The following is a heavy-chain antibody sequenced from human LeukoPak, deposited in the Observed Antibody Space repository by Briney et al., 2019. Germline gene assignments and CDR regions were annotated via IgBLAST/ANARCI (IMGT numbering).Heavy chain of an antibody. CDR1: GDSVSSNSAA. CDR3: ARGRPFIGYCSGGSCYFLDY. D-gene: IGHD2-15*01. V-gene: IGHV6-1*01. J-gene: IGHJ4*02. Sequence: SQTLSLTCAISGDSVSSNSAAWNWIRQSPSRGLEWLGRTYYRSKWYNDYAVSVKSRITINPDTSKNQFSLQLNSVTAADTAVYYCARGRPFIGYCSGGSCYFLDYWGQGTLVTVSS. CDR2: TYYRSKWYN.